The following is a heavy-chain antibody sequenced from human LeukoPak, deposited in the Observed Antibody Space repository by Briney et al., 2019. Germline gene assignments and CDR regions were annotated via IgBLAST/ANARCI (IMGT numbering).Heavy chain of an antibody. Sequence: PGGSLRLSCAASGFTFSSSGLHWVRQAPVKGLEWVSHVTYSGDNTFYADSVKGRFTISRDNSKNTLYLQMNSLRVEDTAVYYCAKASSYAYVSWGQGTLVTVSS. D-gene: IGHD5-12*01. CDR1: GFTFSSSG. CDR2: VTYSGDNT. J-gene: IGHJ5*02. V-gene: IGHV3-23*01. CDR3: AKASSYAYVS.